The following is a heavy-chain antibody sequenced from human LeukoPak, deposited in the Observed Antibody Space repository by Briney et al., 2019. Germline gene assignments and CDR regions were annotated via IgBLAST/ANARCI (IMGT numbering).Heavy chain of an antibody. CDR1: GYTFTGYY. V-gene: IGHV1-2*02. CDR3: ARDTAMVIGLTF. Sequence: ASVPVSCKASGYTFTGYYMHWVRQAPGQGLEWMGWINPNSGGTNYAQKFQGRVTMTRDTSISTAYMELSRLRSDDTAVYYCARDTAMVIGLTFWGQGAVIPVSS. J-gene: IGHJ4*02. CDR2: INPNSGGT. D-gene: IGHD5-18*01.